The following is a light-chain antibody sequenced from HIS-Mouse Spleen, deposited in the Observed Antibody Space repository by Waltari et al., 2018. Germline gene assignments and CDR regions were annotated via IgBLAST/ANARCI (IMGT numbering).Light chain of an antibody. V-gene: IGLV3-10*01. J-gene: IGLJ2*01. CDR1: ALPKTY. CDR2: EDS. CDR3: YSTDSSGNHRV. Sequence: SYELTQPPSVSVSPGQTARITCSGDALPKTYAYWHQQKSGQAPVLVIYEDSKRPSGIPERFSGSSSGTMATLTISGAQVEDEADYYCYSTDSSGNHRVFGGGTKLTVL.